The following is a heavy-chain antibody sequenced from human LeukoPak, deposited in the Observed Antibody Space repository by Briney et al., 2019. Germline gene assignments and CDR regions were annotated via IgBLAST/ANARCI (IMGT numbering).Heavy chain of an antibody. J-gene: IGHJ2*01. V-gene: IGHV4-59*11. CDR2: IYYSGST. CDR3: ARDTSGWSAAWYFDL. D-gene: IGHD6-19*01. CDR1: RGSISSHY. Sequence: SETLSLTCTVSRGSISSHYWSWIRQPPGRGLEWLGFIYYSGSTAYNPSLKGRVSISLDSSKSHFSLKLNSVTAADTAVYYCARDTSGWSAAWYFDLWGRGTLVTVSS.